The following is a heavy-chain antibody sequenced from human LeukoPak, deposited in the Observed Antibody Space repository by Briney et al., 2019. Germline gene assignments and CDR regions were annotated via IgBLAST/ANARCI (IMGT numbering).Heavy chain of an antibody. CDR2: IVVGSGNT. D-gene: IGHD5-24*01. Sequence: SVKVSCKASGFTFTSSAVQWVRQARGQRLEWIGWIVVGSGNTDYAQKFQERVTITRDMSTGTAYMELSSLRSEDTAVYYCAADFNIATSNWYFDLWGRGTLVTVSS. V-gene: IGHV1-58*01. CDR1: GFTFTSSA. J-gene: IGHJ2*01. CDR3: AADFNIATSNWYFDL.